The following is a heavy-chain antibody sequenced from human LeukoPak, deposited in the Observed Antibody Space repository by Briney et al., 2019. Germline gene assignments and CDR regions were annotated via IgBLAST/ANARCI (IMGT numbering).Heavy chain of an antibody. CDR3: ARGSHRWATTNGNFDY. J-gene: IGHJ4*02. V-gene: IGHV3-30*04. CDR1: GFTFSSYA. CDR2: ISYDGSNK. Sequence: PGGSLRLSCAAPGFTFSSYAMHWVRQAPGKGLEWVAVISYDGSNKYYIDSVKGRFTISRDNSKNTLYLQMNSLRTEDTAMYYCARGSHRWATTNGNFDYWGQGTLVTVSS. D-gene: IGHD1-1*01.